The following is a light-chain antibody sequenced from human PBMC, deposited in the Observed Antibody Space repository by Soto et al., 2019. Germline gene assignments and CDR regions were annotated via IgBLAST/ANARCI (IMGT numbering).Light chain of an antibody. J-gene: IGKJ2*01. CDR1: QGISSY. Sequence: AIRMTQSPSSFSASTGDRVTITCRASQGISSYLAWYQQKPGKAPKLLIYAASTLQSGVPSRFSGSGSGTEFTLTISSLQSEDFATYYCQQYYSYPLTFGQGTKLEIK. CDR3: QQYYSYPLT. V-gene: IGKV1-8*01. CDR2: AAS.